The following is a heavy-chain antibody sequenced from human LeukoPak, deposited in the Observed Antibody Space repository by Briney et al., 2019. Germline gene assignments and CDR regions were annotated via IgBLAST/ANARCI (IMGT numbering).Heavy chain of an antibody. CDR3: ARGGLLWFRELLSWWFDP. CDR1: GYRFTSYW. CDR2: SDPGDSDT. J-gene: IGHJ5*02. D-gene: IGHD3-10*01. V-gene: IGHV5-51*01. Sequence: GESLKLSCQGSGYRFTSYWIGWVRQMPGKGLEWMGISDPGDSDTRYSPSFQGQVTISADKSISTAYLQWSSLKASDTAMYYCARGGLLWFRELLSWWFDPWGQGTLVTVSS.